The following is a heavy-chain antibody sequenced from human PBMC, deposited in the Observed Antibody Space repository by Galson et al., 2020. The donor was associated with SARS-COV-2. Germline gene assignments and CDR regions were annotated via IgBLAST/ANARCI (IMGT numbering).Heavy chain of an antibody. J-gene: IGHJ3*02. CDR2: ITPNSGGT. CDR3: ARSPTTVVIGHPDAFDI. Sequence: ASVKVSCKSSGYTFTGYYIHWVRQAPGHGLEWMGWITPNSGGTNYAQKFQGWVTVTRDTSISTAYMELSRLRSDDTAVYYCARSPTTVVIGHPDAFDIWGQGTMVTVSS. CDR1: GYTFTGYY. V-gene: IGHV1-2*04. D-gene: IGHD4-17*01.